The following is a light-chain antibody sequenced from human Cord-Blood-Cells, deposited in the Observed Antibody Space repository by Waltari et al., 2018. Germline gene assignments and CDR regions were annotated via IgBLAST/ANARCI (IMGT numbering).Light chain of an antibody. CDR2: WAS. Sequence: DIVMTQSPDSLAVSLGERVTSNCKSSQSVLYSSNNKNYLAWYQQKPGQPPKLLIYWASTRESVVPDRFSGSGSATDITLTISSLQAEDVAVYYCQQYYSTHTFGQGTKLEIK. V-gene: IGKV4-1*01. J-gene: IGKJ2*01. CDR1: QSVLYSSNNKNY. CDR3: QQYYSTHT.